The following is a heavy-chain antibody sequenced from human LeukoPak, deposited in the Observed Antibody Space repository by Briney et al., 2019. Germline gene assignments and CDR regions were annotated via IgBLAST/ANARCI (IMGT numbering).Heavy chain of an antibody. J-gene: IGHJ4*02. D-gene: IGHD4-23*01. CDR3: ARDGYLRGYGGNQPFDY. Sequence: SETLSLTCTVSVGSVSSGSYYWSWIRQPPGKGLEWIGYIYYSGSTNYNPSLKSRVTISVDTSKNQFSLKLSSVPAADPAVYYCARDGYLRGYGGNQPFDYWGQGTLVTVSS. V-gene: IGHV4-61*01. CDR1: VGSVSSGSYY. CDR2: IYYSGST.